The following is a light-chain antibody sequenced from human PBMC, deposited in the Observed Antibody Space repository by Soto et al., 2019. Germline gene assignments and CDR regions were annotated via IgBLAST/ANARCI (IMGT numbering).Light chain of an antibody. Sequence: EILMTQSPATLSVSPGETVTFSCRARRSVSNRLAWYQHKPGQAPRLLISGASNGATGIPPKFSGSGSGTEFTLTVDSLQSDDIAVYYCQQYYNWPVTFGGGTKVDIK. J-gene: IGKJ4*01. CDR1: RSVSNR. V-gene: IGKV3-15*01. CDR3: QQYYNWPVT. CDR2: GAS.